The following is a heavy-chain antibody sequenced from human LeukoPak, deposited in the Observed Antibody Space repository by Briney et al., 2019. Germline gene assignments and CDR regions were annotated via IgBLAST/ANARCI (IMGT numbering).Heavy chain of an antibody. V-gene: IGHV4-39*07. Sequence: SETLSLTCTVSGGSISSSSYYWGWIRQPPGKGLEWVGSIYYSGSTYYNPSLKSRVTISVDTSKNQFSLKLSSVTAADTAVYYCARGTGWGSSTSPPWFDYWGQGTLVTVSS. D-gene: IGHD2-2*01. CDR1: GGSISSSSYY. CDR2: IYYSGST. CDR3: ARGTGWGSSTSPPWFDY. J-gene: IGHJ4*02.